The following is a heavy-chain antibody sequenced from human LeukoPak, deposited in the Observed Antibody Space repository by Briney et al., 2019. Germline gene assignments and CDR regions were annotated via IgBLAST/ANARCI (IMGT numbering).Heavy chain of an antibody. V-gene: IGHV4-59*01. CDR1: GDSISSYY. D-gene: IGHD3-22*01. CDR2: IYYSGST. CDR3: ARARSSGYSFDY. Sequence: SETLSLTCTVSGDSISSYYWNWIRQPSGKGLEWIGHIYYSGSTNYNPSLKSRVTISVDTSKNQFSLKLSSVTAADTAVYYCARARSSGYSFDYWGQGTLVTVSS. J-gene: IGHJ4*02.